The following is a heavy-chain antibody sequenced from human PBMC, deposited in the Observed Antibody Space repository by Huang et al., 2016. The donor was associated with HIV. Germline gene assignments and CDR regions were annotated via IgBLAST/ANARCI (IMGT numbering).Heavy chain of an antibody. D-gene: IGHD1-1*01. Sequence: QVELVQSGAEVKRPGASVRVSCKAAGYIFTKYGINWVRQAPGQGLGWMGVISDYNGNTNYAEKFQGRGTLTRDTSATTAYMELRDVTSADTAVYYCARDHWYPLQNWFDLWGQGTLVTVSS. CDR3: ARDHWYPLQNWFDL. CDR1: GYIFTKYG. J-gene: IGHJ5*01. V-gene: IGHV1-18*01. CDR2: ISDYNGNT.